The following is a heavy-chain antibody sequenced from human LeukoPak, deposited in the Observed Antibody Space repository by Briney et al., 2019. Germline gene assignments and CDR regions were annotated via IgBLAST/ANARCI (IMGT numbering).Heavy chain of an antibody. CDR3: ARGRCSSTSCYVIRGMDV. D-gene: IGHD2-2*01. V-gene: IGHV4-39*07. Sequence: SETLSLTCTVSGGSITSGDYYWAWVRQPPGKGLEWIGEINHSGSTNYNPSLKSRVTISVDTSKNQFSLRLSSVAAADTAVYYCARGRCSSTSCYVIRGMDVWGQGTTVTVSS. J-gene: IGHJ6*02. CDR1: GGSITSGDYY. CDR2: INHSGST.